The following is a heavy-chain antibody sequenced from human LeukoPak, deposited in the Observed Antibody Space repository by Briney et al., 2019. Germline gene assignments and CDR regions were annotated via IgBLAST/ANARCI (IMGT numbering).Heavy chain of an antibody. Sequence: RTSETLSLTCAVYGGSFSGYYWSWIRQPPGKGLEWIGEINHSGSTNYNPSLKSRVTISVDTSKNQFSLKLSSVTAADTAVYYCARHCGGDCYSTRAPFDYWGQGTLVTVSS. D-gene: IGHD2-21*02. CDR2: INHSGST. V-gene: IGHV4-34*01. J-gene: IGHJ4*02. CDR3: ARHCGGDCYSTRAPFDY. CDR1: GGSFSGYY.